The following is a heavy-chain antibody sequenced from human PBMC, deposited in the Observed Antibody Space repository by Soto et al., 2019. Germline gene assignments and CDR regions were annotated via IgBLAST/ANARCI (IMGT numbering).Heavy chain of an antibody. J-gene: IGHJ4*02. Sequence: GGSLRLSCAASGFTFSSYWMHWVRQVPGKGLLWVSRIDEYGSTINYADSVKGRFTISRDNARNTLYLEMNSLRADDTALYYCTRDIGGKGAYWGPGTLVTVSS. CDR3: TRDIGGKGAY. D-gene: IGHD3-10*01. CDR2: IDEYGSTI. V-gene: IGHV3-74*01. CDR1: GFTFSSYW.